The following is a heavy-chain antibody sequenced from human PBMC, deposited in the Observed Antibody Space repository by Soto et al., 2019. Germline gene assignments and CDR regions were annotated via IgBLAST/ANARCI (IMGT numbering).Heavy chain of an antibody. CDR2: IGVDYGNT. J-gene: IGHJ2*01. Sequence: APVKVSGKPLGYTFTCYRITCGRQAPGQGLEWMGWIGVDYGNTNYAQKFQGRVTMTTDTSSSTAYMELRSLGSDDTAVYYCANFNWYFDLWGRGTLVTVSS. CDR1: GYTFTCYR. V-gene: IGHV1-18*01. CDR3: ANFNWYFDL.